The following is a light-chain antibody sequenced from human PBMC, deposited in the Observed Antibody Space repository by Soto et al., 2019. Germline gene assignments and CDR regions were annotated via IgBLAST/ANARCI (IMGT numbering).Light chain of an antibody. J-gene: IGKJ1*01. CDR2: GSS. CDR3: QQYNNWPRT. V-gene: IGKV3-20*01. CDR1: QSVSSSY. Sequence: EIVLTQSPGTLSLTPGERATLSCRASQSVSSSYLAWYQQKPGQAPRLLIYGSSSRATGIPDRFSGSGSGTEFTLTISSLQSEDFAVYYCQQYNNWPRTFGQGTKADIK.